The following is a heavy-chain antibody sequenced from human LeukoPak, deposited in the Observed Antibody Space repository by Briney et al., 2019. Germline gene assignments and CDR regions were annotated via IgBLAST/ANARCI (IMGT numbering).Heavy chain of an antibody. CDR3: AREPSPYGSGSYYIISGTGFDY. CDR2: ISSSSSYI. CDR1: GFTFSSYS. J-gene: IGHJ4*02. Sequence: PGGSLRLSCAASGFTFSSYSMNWVRQAPGKGLEWVSSISSSSSYIYYVDSVKGRFTISRDNAKNSLYLQMNSLRAEDTAVYYCAREPSPYGSGSYYIISGTGFDYWGQGTLVTVSS. D-gene: IGHD3-10*01. V-gene: IGHV3-21*01.